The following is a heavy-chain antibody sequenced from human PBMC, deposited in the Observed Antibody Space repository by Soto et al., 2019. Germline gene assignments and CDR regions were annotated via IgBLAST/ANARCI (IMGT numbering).Heavy chain of an antibody. V-gene: IGHV1-3*01. CDR1: GYTFTSYA. D-gene: IGHD3-22*01. CDR3: ARELNTDSSAYYSFAY. J-gene: IGHJ4*02. CDR2: INAGNGNT. Sequence: ASVKVSCKASGYTFTSYAMHWVRQAPGQRLEWMGWINAGNGNTKYSQKFQGRVTMTTDKSTTTTYMELRSLRSDDTAVYYCARELNTDSSAYYSFAYWGQGTLVTVPQ.